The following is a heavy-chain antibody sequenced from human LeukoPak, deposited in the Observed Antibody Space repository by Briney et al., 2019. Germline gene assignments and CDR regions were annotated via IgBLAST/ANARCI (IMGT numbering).Heavy chain of an antibody. J-gene: IGHJ4*02. D-gene: IGHD3-22*01. CDR3: ARVSTTYYYDSSGLLDDY. CDR1: GFTFSSYS. Sequence: GGSLRLSCAASGFTFSSYSMNWVRQAPGKGLEWVSSISSSSSYIYYADSVKGRFTISRDNAKNSLYLQMNSLRAEDTAVYYRARVSTTYYYDSSGLLDDYWGQGTLVTVSS. CDR2: ISSSSSYI. V-gene: IGHV3-21*01.